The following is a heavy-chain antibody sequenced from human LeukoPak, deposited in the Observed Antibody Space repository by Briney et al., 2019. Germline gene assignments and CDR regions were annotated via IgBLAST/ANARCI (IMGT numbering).Heavy chain of an antibody. J-gene: IGHJ4*02. CDR3: ARRKWRAAPSWGPFDY. V-gene: IGHV4-34*01. D-gene: IGHD6-6*01. Sequence: SETLSLTCAVYGGSFSGYYWSWIRQPPGKGLEWIGEINHSGSTNYNPSLKSRVTISVDTSKNQFSLKLSSVTAADTVVYYCARRKWRAAPSWGPFDYWGQGTLVTVSS. CDR2: INHSGST. CDR1: GGSFSGYY.